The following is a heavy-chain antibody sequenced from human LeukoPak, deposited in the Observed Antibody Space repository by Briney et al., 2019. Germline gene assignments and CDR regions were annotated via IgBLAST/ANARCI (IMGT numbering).Heavy chain of an antibody. Sequence: GGSLRLSCAASGFTFSSYAMSWVRQAPGKGLEWVSAISGSGGSTYYADSVKGRFTISRDNSKNTLYLQMNSLRAEDTAVYYCANPYCSSTSCHYWYFDLWGRGTLVTVSP. CDR3: ANPYCSSTSCHYWYFDL. CDR1: GFTFSSYA. J-gene: IGHJ2*01. V-gene: IGHV3-23*01. D-gene: IGHD2-2*01. CDR2: ISGSGGST.